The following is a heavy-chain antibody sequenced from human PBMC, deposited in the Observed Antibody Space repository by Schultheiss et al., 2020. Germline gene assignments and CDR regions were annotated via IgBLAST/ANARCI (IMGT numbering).Heavy chain of an antibody. CDR2: IYHSGST. V-gene: IGHV4-30-2*01. J-gene: IGHJ4*01. CDR3: ARGESSGCHFDY. Sequence: SETLSLTCAVSGGSISNGGYSWSWIRQPPGKGLEWIGYIYHSGSTNNNPSLKSRVTISVDKSKNQFSLKLSSVTAADTAVYYCARGESSGCHFDYLGHGTLVTVSS. CDR1: GGSISNGGYS. D-gene: IGHD6-19*01.